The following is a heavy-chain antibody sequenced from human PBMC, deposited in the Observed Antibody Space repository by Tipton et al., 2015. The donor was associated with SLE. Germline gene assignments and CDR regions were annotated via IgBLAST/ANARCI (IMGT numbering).Heavy chain of an antibody. CDR1: GGSISSSGYY. Sequence: TLSLTCTVSGGSISSSGYYWGWIRRPPGKGLEWIGSIYYTGTTYYNPSLKSRVTISVDTSKNQFSLRLSSVTAADTAVYYCARLVTLSRIDYWGQGTLLTVSS. J-gene: IGHJ4*02. D-gene: IGHD2-21*02. CDR3: ARLVTLSRIDY. CDR2: IYYTGTT. V-gene: IGHV4-39*07.